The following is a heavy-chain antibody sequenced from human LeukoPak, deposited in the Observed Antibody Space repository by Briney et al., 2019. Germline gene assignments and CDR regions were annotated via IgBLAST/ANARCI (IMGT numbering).Heavy chain of an antibody. CDR3: AREDDYGDPYFDY. D-gene: IGHD4-17*01. J-gene: IGHJ4*02. CDR2: ISSSSYI. Sequence: GGSLRLSCAASGFTFSSYSMNWVRQAPGKGLEWVSSISSSSYIYYADSVKGRFTISRDNAKNSLYLQMNSLRAEDTAVYYCAREDDYGDPYFDYWGQGTLVTVSS. V-gene: IGHV3-21*01. CDR1: GFTFSSYS.